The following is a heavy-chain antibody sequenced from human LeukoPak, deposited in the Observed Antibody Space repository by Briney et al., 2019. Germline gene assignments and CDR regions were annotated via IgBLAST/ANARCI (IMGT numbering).Heavy chain of an antibody. J-gene: IGHJ3*02. CDR1: GGTFSSYA. V-gene: IGHV1-69*13. CDR2: IIPIFGTA. CDR3: ARETTVTTRFGNDAFDI. Sequence: SVKVSCEASGGTFSSYAISWVRQAPGQGLEWMGGIIPIFGTANYAQKFQGRVTITADESTSTAYMELSSLRSEDTAVYYCARETTVTTRFGNDAFDIWGQGTMVTVSS. D-gene: IGHD4-17*01.